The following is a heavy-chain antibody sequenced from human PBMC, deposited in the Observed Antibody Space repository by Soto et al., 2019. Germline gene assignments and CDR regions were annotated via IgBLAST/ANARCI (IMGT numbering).Heavy chain of an antibody. V-gene: IGHV3-30-3*01. CDR1: GFTFSSYA. CDR3: ARLSAILRYFDWLLEDYYYYGMDV. CDR2: ISYDGSNK. J-gene: IGHJ6*02. D-gene: IGHD3-9*01. Sequence: QVQLVESGGGVVQPGRSLRLSCAASGFTFSSYAMHWVRQAPGKGLEWVAVISYDGSNKYYADSVKGRFTISRDNSKNTLYLQMNSLRAEDTAVYYCARLSAILRYFDWLLEDYYYYGMDVWGQGTTVTVSS.